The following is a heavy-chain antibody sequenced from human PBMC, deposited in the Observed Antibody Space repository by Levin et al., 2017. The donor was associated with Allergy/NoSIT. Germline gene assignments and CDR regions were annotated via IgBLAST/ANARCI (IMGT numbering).Heavy chain of an antibody. D-gene: IGHD3-10*01. V-gene: IGHV3-23*01. CDR2: ISGSGGST. Sequence: GGSLRLSCAASGFTFSSYAMSWVRQAPGKGLEWVSAISGSGGSTYYADSVKGRFTISRDNSKNTLYLQMNSLRAEDTAVYYCARDHSGSYTGLDYWGQGTLVTVSS. CDR1: GFTFSSYA. CDR3: ARDHSGSYTGLDY. J-gene: IGHJ4*02.